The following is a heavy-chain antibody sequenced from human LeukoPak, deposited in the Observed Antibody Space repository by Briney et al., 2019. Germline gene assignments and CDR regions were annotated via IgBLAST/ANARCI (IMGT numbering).Heavy chain of an antibody. CDR2: IKEDGSER. V-gene: IGHV3-7*03. CDR1: AFIFSGHW. D-gene: IGHD3-22*01. J-gene: IGHJ3*02. CDR3: ARGGRGSAAVVAPRSFDI. Sequence: GGSLRLSCEGSAFIFSGHWMNWVRQTPGKGLEWVASIKEDGSERQYVDSVKGRFSISRDISKNTLYLQMNNLRAEDSALYYCARGGRGSAAVVAPRSFDIWGQGTMVTVSS.